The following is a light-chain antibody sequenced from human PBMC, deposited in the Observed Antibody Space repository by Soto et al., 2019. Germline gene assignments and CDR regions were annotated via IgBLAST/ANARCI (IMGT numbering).Light chain of an antibody. V-gene: IGLV2-14*01. CDR2: GVS. CDR1: GSDIGNYNY. CDR3: SSYTSYTTLWV. J-gene: IGLJ3*02. Sequence: QSLLTQPASVSGSPGQSITISCTGTGSDIGNYNYVSWYQQHPGKAPKLMIYGVSNRPSGVSNRFSGSKSGNAASLTISGLQAEDEADYYCSSYTSYTTLWVFGGGTKLTVL.